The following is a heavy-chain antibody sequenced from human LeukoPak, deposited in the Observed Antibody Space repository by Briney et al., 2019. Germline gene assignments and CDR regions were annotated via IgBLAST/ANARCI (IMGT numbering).Heavy chain of an antibody. CDR1: GGSISGYY. CDR2: IYSSGGA. D-gene: IGHD2-15*01. V-gene: IGHV4-59*08. CDR3: ARLGCCSGGSCLGADY. J-gene: IGHJ4*02. Sequence: SETLSLTCSVSGGSISGYYWSWIRQPPGKGLEWVGYIYSSGGANYNPSLRSRVAISVDTSKNHFSLKLTSVTAADTAVYYCARLGCCSGGSCLGADYWGQGTLVTVSS.